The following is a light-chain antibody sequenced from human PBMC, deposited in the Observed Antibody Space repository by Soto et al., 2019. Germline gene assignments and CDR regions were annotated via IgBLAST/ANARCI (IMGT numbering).Light chain of an antibody. J-gene: IGLJ2*01. CDR3: CSYGGSSAFNI. Sequence: QSVLTQPRSVSGSPGQSDTISCTGTSRDVGGYNYVSWYQQHPGKAPKLLIYDVTKRPSGVPDRFSASKSDNTASLTISGLQAEDEADYYCCSYGGSSAFNIFGGGTQLTVL. CDR2: DVT. CDR1: SRDVGGYNY. V-gene: IGLV2-11*01.